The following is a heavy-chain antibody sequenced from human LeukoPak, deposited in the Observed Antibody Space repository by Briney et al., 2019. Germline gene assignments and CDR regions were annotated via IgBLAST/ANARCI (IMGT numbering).Heavy chain of an antibody. J-gene: IGHJ4*02. D-gene: IGHD3-22*01. CDR2: IYYSGST. CDR3: ARVGGSHYYDSSGLDY. Sequence: PSETLSLTCTVSGGSISSYYWSWIRQPPGKGLEWIGYIYYSGSTNYNPSLKSRVTISVDTSKTQFSLKLSSVTAADTAVYYCARVGGSHYYDSSGLDYWGQGTLVTVSS. V-gene: IGHV4-59*01. CDR1: GGSISSYY.